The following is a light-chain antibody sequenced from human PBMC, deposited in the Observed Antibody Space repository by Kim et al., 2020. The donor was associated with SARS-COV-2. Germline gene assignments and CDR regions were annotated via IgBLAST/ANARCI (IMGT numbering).Light chain of an antibody. J-gene: IGLJ3*02. Sequence: FVLSVSITCQRDSLCSYYSIWYQQKPRQAPVLVIYVKNTRPSVIPDRFSGSSSGNTASLTITGAQAEDEADYSCNSRDSSGNHLVFGGGTKLTVL. CDR1: SLCSYY. CDR2: VKN. CDR3: NSRDSSGNHLV. V-gene: IGLV3-19*01.